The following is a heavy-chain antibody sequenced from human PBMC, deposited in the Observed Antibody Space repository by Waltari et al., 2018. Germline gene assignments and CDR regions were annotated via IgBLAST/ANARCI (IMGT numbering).Heavy chain of an antibody. Sequence: VQLVQSGAEVKKPGATVKISCKASGYTFTDYYMHWVQQATGQGLEWMGWMNPNSGNTGYAQKFQGRVTITRNTSISTAYMELSSLRSEDTAVYYCARGPPGIVGADDAFDIWGQGTMVTVSS. J-gene: IGHJ3*02. CDR1: GYTFTDYY. V-gene: IGHV1-8*03. D-gene: IGHD1-26*01. CDR2: MNPNSGNT. CDR3: ARGPPGIVGADDAFDI.